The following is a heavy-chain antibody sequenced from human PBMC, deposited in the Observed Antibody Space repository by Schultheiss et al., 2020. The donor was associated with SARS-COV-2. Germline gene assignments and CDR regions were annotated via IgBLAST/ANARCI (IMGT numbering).Heavy chain of an antibody. Sequence: GGSLRLSCSASGFTFSSYSMNWVRQAPGKGLEWVSRVNSDGSTTTYADSVKGRFTMSRDNAKNTLYLQMNSLRAEDTAVYYCARDRTAMTDSWGQGTLVTVSS. J-gene: IGHJ5*01. D-gene: IGHD5-18*01. CDR3: ARDRTAMTDS. CDR2: VNSDGSTT. V-gene: IGHV3-74*01. CDR1: GFTFSSYS.